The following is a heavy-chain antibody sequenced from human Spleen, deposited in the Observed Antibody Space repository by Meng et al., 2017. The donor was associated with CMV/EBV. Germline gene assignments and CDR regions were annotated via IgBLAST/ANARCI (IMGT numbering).Heavy chain of an antibody. CDR2: ISPHTGNT. CDR1: GYPFTTYG. Sequence: CCKASGYPFTTYGITWVRQAPGQGLEWLGWISPHTGNTNYPQKFQGRVTMTTDRYTSTTYMELRNLRSDDTAVYYCAKSWNDGFDYWGQGTLVTVSS. J-gene: IGHJ4*02. CDR3: AKSWNDGFDY. V-gene: IGHV1-18*01. D-gene: IGHD1-1*01.